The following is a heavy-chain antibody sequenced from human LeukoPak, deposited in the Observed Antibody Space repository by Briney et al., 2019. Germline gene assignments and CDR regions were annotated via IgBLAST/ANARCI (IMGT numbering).Heavy chain of an antibody. V-gene: IGHV3-7*01. CDR1: GFTFSSYW. D-gene: IGHD4-23*01. Sequence: GGSLRLSCAASGFTFSSYWMNWVRQAPGQGLEWVASIKPDGSQKYYVDSVKGRFTISRDNAKNSLFLQMNSLRAEDTAVYYCATGNFGGNGYWGQGTLVTVSS. CDR2: IKPDGSQK. CDR3: ATGNFGGNGY. J-gene: IGHJ4*02.